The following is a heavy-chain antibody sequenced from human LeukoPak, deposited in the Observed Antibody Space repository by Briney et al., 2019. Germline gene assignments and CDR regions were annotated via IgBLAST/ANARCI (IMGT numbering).Heavy chain of an antibody. D-gene: IGHD6-6*01. CDR1: GYTFTDYY. CDR2: INPNSGGT. Sequence: GASVKVSCKASGYTFTDYYMHWVRQAPGQGLEWMGWINPNSGGTNYAQNFQGRVTMTRDMSISTAYVEFSRLRSDDTAMYYCARDVFAEYSTHHKFDPWGQGTLVIVSS. V-gene: IGHV1-2*02. J-gene: IGHJ5*02. CDR3: ARDVFAEYSTHHKFDP.